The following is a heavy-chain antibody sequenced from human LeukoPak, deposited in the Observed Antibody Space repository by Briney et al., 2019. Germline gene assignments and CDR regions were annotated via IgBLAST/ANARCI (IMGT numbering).Heavy chain of an antibody. V-gene: IGHV3-30*03. Sequence: PGGSLRLSCAASGFTFSSYSMHWVRQAPGKGLEWVAVISYDGSNKYYADSVKGRFTISRDNSKNTLYLQMNSLRAEDTAVYYCARALSTVPVFDYWGQGTLVTVSS. J-gene: IGHJ4*02. CDR3: ARALSTVPVFDY. CDR2: ISYDGSNK. D-gene: IGHD4-17*01. CDR1: GFTFSSYS.